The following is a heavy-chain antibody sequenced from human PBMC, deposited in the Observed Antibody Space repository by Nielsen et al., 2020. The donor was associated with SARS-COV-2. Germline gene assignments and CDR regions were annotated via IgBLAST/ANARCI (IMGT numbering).Heavy chain of an antibody. CDR1: GFTFSSYA. J-gene: IGHJ4*02. V-gene: IGHV3-23*03. CDR3: VGRMPRSYFDY. D-gene: IGHD2-2*01. CDR2: IYSGGSST. Sequence: GESLKISCAASGFTFSSYAMSWVRQAPGKGLEWVSVIYSGGSSTYYADSVKGRFTISRDNSKNTLYLQMNSLRAEDTAVYYCVGRMPRSYFDYWGQGTLVTVSS.